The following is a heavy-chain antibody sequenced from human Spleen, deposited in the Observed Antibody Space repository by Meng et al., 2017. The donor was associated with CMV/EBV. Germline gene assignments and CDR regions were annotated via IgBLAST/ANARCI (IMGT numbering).Heavy chain of an antibody. CDR2: IKQDGSEK. V-gene: IGHV3-7*01. J-gene: IGHJ6*02. D-gene: IGHD2-15*01. CDR3: VTIYAVAAMDV. CDR1: GFTFSSYW. Sequence: GGSLRLSCAASGFTFSSYWMSWVRQAPGKGLEWVANIKQDGSEKYYVDSVKGRFTISRDNAKNSLYLQMNSLRAEDTAVFYCVTIYAVAAMDVWGQGTTVTVSS.